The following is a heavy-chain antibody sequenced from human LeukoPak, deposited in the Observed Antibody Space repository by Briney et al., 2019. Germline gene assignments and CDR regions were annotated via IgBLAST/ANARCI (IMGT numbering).Heavy chain of an antibody. J-gene: IGHJ4*02. Sequence: ASVKVSCKASGYNFSSHYMHWVRQAPGQGLEWMGWIKPSNGDTKYAQNFQGRVTMTRDTSISTAYMELSSLRSDDTAVYYCASPPLSSAMYYAHWGQGTLVTVSS. CDR3: ASPPLSSAMYYAH. CDR1: GYNFSSHY. D-gene: IGHD1-26*01. CDR2: IKPSNGDT. V-gene: IGHV1-2*02.